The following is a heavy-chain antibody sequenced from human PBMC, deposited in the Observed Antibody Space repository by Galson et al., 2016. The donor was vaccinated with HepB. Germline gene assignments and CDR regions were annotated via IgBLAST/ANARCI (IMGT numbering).Heavy chain of an antibody. CDR3: ARDLTNGLLDY. J-gene: IGHJ4*02. D-gene: IGHD1/OR15-1a*01. CDR2: IYNSGST. CDR1: GGSISSYY. Sequence: SETLSLTCTVSGGSISSYYCNWIRQPPGKGLEWIGYIYNSGSTNYNPSLMSRVTISVDTSKNQFSLKLSSVTAADTAVYYCARDLTNGLLDYWGQGTLVTVSS. V-gene: IGHV4-59*01.